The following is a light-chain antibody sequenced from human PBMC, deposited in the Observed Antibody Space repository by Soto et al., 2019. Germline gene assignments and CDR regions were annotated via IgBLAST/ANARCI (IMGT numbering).Light chain of an antibody. J-gene: IGKJ1*01. V-gene: IGKV3-15*01. CDR1: QSVSSN. CDR2: GAS. Sequence: EIVMTQSPATLSVSPGERATLSCRASQSVSSNLAWYQQKPGQAPRRLIYGASTRATGVPTRFSGSGSGTEFTLTVSSLQSEDFAVYYCQQYHNWWTFGQGTKVEIK. CDR3: QQYHNWWT.